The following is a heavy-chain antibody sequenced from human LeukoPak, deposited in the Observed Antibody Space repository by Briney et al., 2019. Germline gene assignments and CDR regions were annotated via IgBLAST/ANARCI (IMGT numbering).Heavy chain of an antibody. D-gene: IGHD2-21*01. V-gene: IGHV3-48*01. CDR1: GFTFSIYS. J-gene: IGHJ4*02. CDR2: ITSSSGTI. Sequence: GGSLRLSCAASGFTFSIYSMNRVRQAPGKGLEWLSYITSSSGTICYTDSVKGRFTISRDNAKNSLYLQMSSLRAEDTTVYYCARVAPGHDIGRGYFDYWGQGTLVTVSS. CDR3: ARVAPGHDIGRGYFDY.